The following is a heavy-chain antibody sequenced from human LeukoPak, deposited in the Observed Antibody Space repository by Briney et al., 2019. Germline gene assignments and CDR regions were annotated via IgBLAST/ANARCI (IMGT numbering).Heavy chain of an antibody. J-gene: IGHJ4*02. Sequence: MGWINPISGGTNYAQKFQGRVTMTRDTSISTAYMELSRLRSDDTAVYYCARLVATPGGDYWGQGTLVTVSS. CDR2: INPISGGT. D-gene: IGHD5-12*01. CDR3: ARLVATPGGDY. V-gene: IGHV1-2*02.